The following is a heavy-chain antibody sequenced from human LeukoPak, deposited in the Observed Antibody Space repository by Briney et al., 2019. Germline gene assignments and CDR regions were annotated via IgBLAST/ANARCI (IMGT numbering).Heavy chain of an antibody. V-gene: IGHV1-18*01. D-gene: IGHD6-13*01. Sequence: ASVKVSCKASGYTFGNFGVSWVRQAPGQGLEWVGWISSYNYNTKYAQKLQGRVTMPTDTSTNTAHMDLGRLTSDDTAVYYCARAPPVIAAATFDYWGQGTLVTVSS. CDR2: ISSYNYNT. CDR3: ARAPPVIAAATFDY. CDR1: GYTFGNFG. J-gene: IGHJ4*02.